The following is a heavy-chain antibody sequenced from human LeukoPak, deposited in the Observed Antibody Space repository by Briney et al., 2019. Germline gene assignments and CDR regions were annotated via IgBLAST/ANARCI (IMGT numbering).Heavy chain of an antibody. J-gene: IGHJ3*02. V-gene: IGHV3-23*01. CDR2: IIRSGGNT. D-gene: IGHD4-17*01. Sequence: GGSLRLSCVVSGFTFSTYAMSWVRQAPGKGLEWVSTIIRSGGNTYYADSVKGRFTISRDISKNTLYLQINSLRAEDTAVYYCAKANYGDYVLDAFDIWGQGTMVTVSS. CDR3: AKANYGDYVLDAFDI. CDR1: GFTFSTYA.